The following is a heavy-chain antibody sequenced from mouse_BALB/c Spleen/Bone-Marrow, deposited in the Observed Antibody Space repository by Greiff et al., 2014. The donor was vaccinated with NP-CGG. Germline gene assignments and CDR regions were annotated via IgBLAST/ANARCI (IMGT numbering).Heavy chain of an antibody. V-gene: IGHV5-6*02. Sequence: EVKLEESGGDLVKPGGSLKLSCAASGFTFSSYGKSWGRQTPDKRLEWVATISSGGSNTYYPDSVKGRFTISRDNAKNTLYLQMSSLKSEDTAMYYCARHQRYYAMDYWGQGTSVTVTS. CDR1: GFTFSSYG. J-gene: IGHJ4*01. CDR2: ISSGGSNT. CDR3: ARHQRYYAMDY.